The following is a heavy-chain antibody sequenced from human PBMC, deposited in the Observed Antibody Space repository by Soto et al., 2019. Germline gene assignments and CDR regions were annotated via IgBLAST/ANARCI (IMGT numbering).Heavy chain of an antibody. CDR1: GFTFSSYG. V-gene: IGHV3-30*18. CDR3: AKLGYSSSSSYENYYYYYGMDV. J-gene: IGHJ6*02. CDR2: ISYDGSNK. Sequence: QVQLVESGGGVVQPGRSLRLSCAASGFTFSSYGMHWVRQAPGKGLEWVAVISYDGSNKYYADSVKGRFTISRDNSKNPLYLQMNSLRAEDTAVYYCAKLGYSSSSSYENYYYYYGMDVWGQGTTVTVSS. D-gene: IGHD6-13*01.